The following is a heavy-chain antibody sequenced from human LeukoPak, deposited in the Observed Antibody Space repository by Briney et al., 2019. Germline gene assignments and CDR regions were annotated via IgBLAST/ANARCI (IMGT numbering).Heavy chain of an antibody. CDR3: AGASGPPYYFDY. V-gene: IGHV1-69*13. Sequence: SVKVSCKASGGTFSSYAISWVRQAPGQRLEWMGGIIPIFGTANYAQKFQGRVTITADESTSTAYMELSSLRSEDTAVYYCAGASGPPYYFDYWGQGTLVTVSS. CDR1: GGTFSSYA. J-gene: IGHJ4*02. CDR2: IIPIFGTA.